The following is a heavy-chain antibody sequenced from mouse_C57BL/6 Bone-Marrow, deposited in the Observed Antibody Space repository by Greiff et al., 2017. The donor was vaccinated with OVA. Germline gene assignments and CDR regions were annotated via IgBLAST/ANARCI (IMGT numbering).Heavy chain of an antibody. CDR2: INPYNGGT. J-gene: IGHJ2*01. Sequence: VQLKESGPVLVKPGASVKMSCKASGYTFTDYYMNWVKQSHGKSLEWIGVINPYNGGTSYNQKFKGKATLTVDKSSSTAYMELNSLTSEDSAVYYCARSRDYGNSFDYWGQGTTLTVSS. D-gene: IGHD2-1*01. CDR1: GYTFTDYY. CDR3: ARSRDYGNSFDY. V-gene: IGHV1-19*01.